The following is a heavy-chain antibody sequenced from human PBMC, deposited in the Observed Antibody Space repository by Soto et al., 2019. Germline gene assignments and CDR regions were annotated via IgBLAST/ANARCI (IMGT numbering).Heavy chain of an antibody. V-gene: IGHV4-39*01. Sequence: KPSETLSLTCTVSGGSISSINYYWGWIRQPPGKGLEWIGSIYYSGSTYYNPSLKSRVTISVDTSKNQFSLKLSSVTAADTAVYYCARTSSGWSLHWYFDLWGRGTLVTVSS. CDR3: ARTSSGWSLHWYFDL. J-gene: IGHJ2*01. D-gene: IGHD6-19*01. CDR1: GGSISSINYY. CDR2: IYYSGST.